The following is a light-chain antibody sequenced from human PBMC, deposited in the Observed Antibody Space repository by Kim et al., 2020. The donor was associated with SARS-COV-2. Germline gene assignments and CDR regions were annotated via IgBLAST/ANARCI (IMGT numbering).Light chain of an antibody. V-gene: IGKV3-20*01. CDR2: YES. CDR3: QQYGIESPYK. J-gene: IGKJ2*01. CDR1: PSFCSSC. Sequence: SAEGENASCRASPSFCSSCCASYQQQTGQHARRLIFYESNRGTGITARFSSSGDGRAFTLIISRMEPEDVVMFYCQQYGIESPYKFGQGTKVDIK.